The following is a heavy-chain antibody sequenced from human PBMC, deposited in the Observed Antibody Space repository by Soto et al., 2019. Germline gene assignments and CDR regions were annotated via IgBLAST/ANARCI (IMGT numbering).Heavy chain of an antibody. CDR1: GYIFSDYG. CDR2: IIPYNDNT. J-gene: IGHJ6*02. CDR3: ARKPYSHYYGMDV. Sequence: ASVKVSCKASGYIFSDYGINWVRLAPGQGLEWMGWIIPYNDNTKYAENFQGRVTLTTDTSTNTVYMELRSLTPDDTGVYFCARKPYSHYYGMDVWGQGTSVTVSS. V-gene: IGHV1-18*01. D-gene: IGHD2-21*01.